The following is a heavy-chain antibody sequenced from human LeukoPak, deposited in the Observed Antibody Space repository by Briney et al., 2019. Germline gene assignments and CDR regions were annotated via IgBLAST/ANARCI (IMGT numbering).Heavy chain of an antibody. D-gene: IGHD3-22*01. V-gene: IGHV3-23*01. Sequence: PGGSLRLSCAASGFTFSSYAMSWVRQAPGKGLEWVSAISGSGGSTYHADSVKGRFTTSRDNSKNTLYLQMNSLRAEDTAVYYCAKDHLYYYDSSGIADYWGQGTLVTVSS. CDR3: AKDHLYYYDSSGIADY. CDR2: ISGSGGST. CDR1: GFTFSSYA. J-gene: IGHJ4*02.